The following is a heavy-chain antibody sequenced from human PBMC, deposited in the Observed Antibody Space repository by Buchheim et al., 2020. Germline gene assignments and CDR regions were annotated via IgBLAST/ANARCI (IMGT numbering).Heavy chain of an antibody. J-gene: IGHJ5*02. CDR2: IYHSGST. CDR3: ARGAGSCSSTSCYFLFDP. D-gene: IGHD2-2*01. V-gene: IGHV4-30-2*01. CDR1: GGSISSGGYS. Sequence: QLQLQESDSGPVKPSQTLSLTCAVSGGSISSGGYSWSWIRQPPGKGLEWIGCIYHSGSTHYNPSLKSRVTTSVDTSKNQFFLKLSSVTAADTAVYYCARGAGSCSSTSCYFLFDPWGQGTL.